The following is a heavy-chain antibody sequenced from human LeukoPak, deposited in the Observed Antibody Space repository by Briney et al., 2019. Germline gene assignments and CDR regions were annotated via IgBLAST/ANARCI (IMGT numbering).Heavy chain of an antibody. V-gene: IGHV1-18*01. Sequence: ASVKVSCKASGYTFTSYGISWVRQAPGQGLEWMGWISAYNGNTNYAQKLQGRVTMTTDTSTSTAYMELRSLRSDDTAVYYCARSVVLKGGGSYPERYYYYGMDVWGQGTTVTVSS. D-gene: IGHD1-26*01. CDR3: ARSVVLKGGGSYPERYYYYGMDV. J-gene: IGHJ6*02. CDR1: GYTFTSYG. CDR2: ISAYNGNT.